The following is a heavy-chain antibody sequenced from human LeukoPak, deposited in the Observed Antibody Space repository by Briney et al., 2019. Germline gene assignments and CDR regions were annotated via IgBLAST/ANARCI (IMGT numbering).Heavy chain of an antibody. CDR2: ISAYNGNT. CDR1: GYTFTSYG. J-gene: IGHJ4*02. V-gene: IGHV1-18*01. D-gene: IGHD2-21*02. CDR3: ARTLLAYCGGDCTLGTIDY. Sequence: GASVKVSCKASGYTFTSYGISWVRQAPGQGLEWMGWISAYNGNTNYAQKLQGRVTMTTDTSTSTAYMELSRLRSDDTAVYYCARTLLAYCGGDCTLGTIDYWGQGTLVTVSS.